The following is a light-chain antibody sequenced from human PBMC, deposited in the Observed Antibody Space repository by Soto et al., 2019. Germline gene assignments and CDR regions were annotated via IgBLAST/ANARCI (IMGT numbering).Light chain of an antibody. CDR2: HAS. J-gene: IGKJ1*01. CDR3: KQYPNLPRT. V-gene: IGKV3-11*01. Sequence: VWIQSAASLSLSPGERATLSCRASQSVRSYLAWYQHKHGQAPRLLIYHASYRATGIPDRFSGSGSGTDFTLTISRLEPEDFAVYYCKQYPNLPRTSGQGTKVDIK. CDR1: QSVRSY.